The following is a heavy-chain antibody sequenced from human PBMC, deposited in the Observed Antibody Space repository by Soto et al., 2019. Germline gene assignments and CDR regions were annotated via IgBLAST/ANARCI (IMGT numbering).Heavy chain of an antibody. CDR3: ARDRVVAAATRPVYYYYGMDV. CDR2: INAGNGNT. CDR1: GYTFTSYA. D-gene: IGHD6-13*01. V-gene: IGHV1-3*01. J-gene: IGHJ6*02. Sequence: ASVKVSCKASGYTFTSYAMHWVRQAPGQRLEWMGWINAGNGNTKYSQKFQGRVTITRDTSASTAYMELSSLRSEDTAVYYRARDRVVAAATRPVYYYYGMDVWGQGTTVTVSS.